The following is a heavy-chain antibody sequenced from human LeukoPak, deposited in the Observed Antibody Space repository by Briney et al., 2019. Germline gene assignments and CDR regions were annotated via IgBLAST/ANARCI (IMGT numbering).Heavy chain of an antibody. Sequence: TGGSLRLSCAASGFTFTAYSMTWVRHAPGKGLEGVANIKRDGSDKYYVASVKGRFTISRDNAKNSLYLEMISLRVEDTAVYYCTRDPYDRGGYGAFDLWGLGTTITVSS. V-gene: IGHV3-7*01. J-gene: IGHJ3*01. CDR1: GFTFTAYS. CDR2: IKRDGSDK. D-gene: IGHD3-22*01. CDR3: TRDPYDRGGYGAFDL.